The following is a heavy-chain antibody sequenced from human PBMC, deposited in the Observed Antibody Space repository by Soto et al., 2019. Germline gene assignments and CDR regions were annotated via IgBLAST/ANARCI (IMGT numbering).Heavy chain of an antibody. Sequence: LCCASCRFTFNRYVIDSSLKTPCKSLDCVSFIWYDVSNKYYADSVKGRFTVSRDNSKNTLYLQMHSLRAEDAAIFYCAKWDTHVRISPTVRGNYEYYGIGGCGQGPMVTVS. D-gene: IGHD3-3*01. CDR2: IWYDVSNK. CDR3: AKWDTHVRISPTVRGNYEYYGIGG. J-gene: IGHJ6*02. V-gene: IGHV3-33*06. CDR1: RFTFNRYV.